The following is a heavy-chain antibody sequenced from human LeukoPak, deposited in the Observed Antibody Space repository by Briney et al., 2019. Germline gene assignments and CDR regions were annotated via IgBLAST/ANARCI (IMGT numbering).Heavy chain of an antibody. Sequence: PSETESLTCTVSGGSISSYYWSCLRQPPGKGLEWIGYIYYSGSTNYNPSLKSRVTISVDTSKNQFSLNLHSVTAADTAVYYCVCEILTGYYVSDYWGQGTLVIVSP. CDR3: VCEILTGYYVSDY. V-gene: IGHV4-59*12. CDR2: IYYSGST. J-gene: IGHJ4*02. D-gene: IGHD3-9*01. CDR1: GGSISSYY.